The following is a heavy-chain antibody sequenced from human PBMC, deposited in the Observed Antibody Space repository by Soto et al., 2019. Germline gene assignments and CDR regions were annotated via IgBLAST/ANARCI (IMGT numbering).Heavy chain of an antibody. J-gene: IGHJ2*01. Sequence: EVQLVESGGGLVQPGGSLRLSCAASGFTFSSYWMSWVRQAPGKGLEWVANIKQDGSEKYYVDSVKGRFTISRDNAKNSLYLQMNSLKAEDTAEYYCARGISGEDWYFDLWGRGTLVTVSS. CDR2: IKQDGSEK. V-gene: IGHV3-7*05. CDR3: ARGISGEDWYFDL. D-gene: IGHD3-10*01. CDR1: GFTFSSYW.